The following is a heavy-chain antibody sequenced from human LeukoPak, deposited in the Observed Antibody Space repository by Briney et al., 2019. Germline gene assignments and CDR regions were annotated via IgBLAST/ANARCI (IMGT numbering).Heavy chain of an antibody. CDR1: GASISSSF. CDR3: ARVRGWGMYYYYYMDV. Sequence: SETLSLTCTVSGASISSSFWSWLRQPPGKGLEWIGEINHSGSTNYNPSLKSRVTISVDTSKNQFSLKLSSVTAADTAVYYCARVRGWGMYYYYYMDVWGKGTTVTVSS. D-gene: IGHD3-10*01. CDR2: INHSGST. J-gene: IGHJ6*03. V-gene: IGHV4-34*01.